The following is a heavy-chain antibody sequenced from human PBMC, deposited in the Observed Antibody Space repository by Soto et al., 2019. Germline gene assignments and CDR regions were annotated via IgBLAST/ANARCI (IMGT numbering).Heavy chain of an antibody. CDR1: GGSISSSTYY. J-gene: IGHJ3*02. CDR3: ARAHGSGWGAFDI. V-gene: IGHV4-39*01. CDR2: FFIGGNT. Sequence: NPSETLSLTCTVSGGSISSSTYYWGWMRQPPGKGLEWIASFFIGGNTYYNPSLKIRVTLSVDTSKNQFSLKLSSLTAADTAVYYCARAHGSGWGAFDIWGQGTMVT. D-gene: IGHD3-10*01.